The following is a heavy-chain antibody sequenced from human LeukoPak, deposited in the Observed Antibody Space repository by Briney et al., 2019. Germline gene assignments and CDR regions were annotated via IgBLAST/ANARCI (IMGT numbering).Heavy chain of an antibody. CDR1: GYTLTELS. CDR3: ARPYYYYMDV. Sequence: ASVKVSCKVSGYTLTELSMHWVRQAPGKGLEWMGGFDPEDGETIYAQKFQGRVTMTEDTSTDTAYMELSSLSSVTAADTAVYYCARPYYYYMDVWGKGTTVTVSS. V-gene: IGHV1-24*01. CDR2: FDPEDGET. J-gene: IGHJ6*03.